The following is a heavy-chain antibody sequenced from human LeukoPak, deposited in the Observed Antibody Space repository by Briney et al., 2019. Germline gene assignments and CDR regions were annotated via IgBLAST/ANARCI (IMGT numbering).Heavy chain of an antibody. CDR2: IYSGGST. CDR1: GFIVSSNY. Sequence: GGSLRLSCAASGFIVSSNYMTWVRQAPGKGLEWVSVIYSGGSTYYPDSVKGRFTISRDNSKNTLYLQMNSPRAEDTAVYYCARIKSGIDFWGQGTTVTVSS. V-gene: IGHV3-53*01. D-gene: IGHD1-26*01. J-gene: IGHJ6*02. CDR3: ARIKSGIDF.